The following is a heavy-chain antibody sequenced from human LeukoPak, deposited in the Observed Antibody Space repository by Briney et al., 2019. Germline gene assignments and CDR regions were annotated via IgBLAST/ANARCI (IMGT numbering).Heavy chain of an antibody. CDR2: INHSGST. CDR3: ARVYSSSWYETHYFDY. D-gene: IGHD6-13*01. Sequence: PSETLSLTCTVSGGSISSYYWSWIRQPPGKGLEWIGGINHSGSTNYNPSLKSRVAISVDTSKNQFSLKLSSVTAADTAVYYCARVYSSSWYETHYFDYWGQGTLVTVSS. CDR1: GGSISSYY. J-gene: IGHJ4*02. V-gene: IGHV4-34*01.